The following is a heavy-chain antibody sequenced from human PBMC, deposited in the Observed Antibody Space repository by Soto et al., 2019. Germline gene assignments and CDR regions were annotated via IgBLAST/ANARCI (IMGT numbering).Heavy chain of an antibody. D-gene: IGHD5-12*01. V-gene: IGHV1-18*01. CDR3: ARDCGNDPRPVDY. J-gene: IGHJ4*02. CDR1: GYTFNSYG. CDR2: ISAYNGNT. Sequence: QVQLVQSGAEVKKPGASVKVSCKASGYTFNSYGISWVRQSLGKGLEWMGRISAYNGNTNDVQKVQGRLTMTTDTSQSQAYMELRSLRADDTAVYYCARDCGNDPRPVDYWGQGTLVTVSS.